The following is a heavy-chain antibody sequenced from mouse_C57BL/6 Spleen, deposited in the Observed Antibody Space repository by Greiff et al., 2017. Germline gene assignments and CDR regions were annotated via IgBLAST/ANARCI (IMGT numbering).Heavy chain of an antibody. CDR2: ISDGGSYT. D-gene: IGHD4-1*01. CDR1: GFTFSSYA. J-gene: IGHJ4*01. V-gene: IGHV5-4*01. Sequence: EVQLVEPGGGLVKPGGSLKLSCAASGFTFSSYAMSWVRQTPEKRLEWIATISDGGSYTYYPDNVKGRFTISSNNAKNNLYLQMSHLKSEDTAIYYCAREVTGTVSSMDDWGQGTSVTVSS. CDR3: AREVTGTVSSMDD.